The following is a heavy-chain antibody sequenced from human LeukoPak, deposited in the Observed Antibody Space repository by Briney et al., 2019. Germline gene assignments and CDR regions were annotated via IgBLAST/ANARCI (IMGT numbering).Heavy chain of an antibody. D-gene: IGHD4-23*01. J-gene: IGHJ3*01. V-gene: IGHV4-34*01. CDR3: ARQRWGFRAFDL. CDR1: GGSFSGYY. CDR2: INHSGST. Sequence: PSETLSLPCAVYGGSFSGYYWSWIRQPPGKGLEWIGEINHSGSTNYNPSLKSRVTISVDTSKNQFSLKLSSVTAADTAVYYCARQRWGFRAFDLWGQGTMVTVSS.